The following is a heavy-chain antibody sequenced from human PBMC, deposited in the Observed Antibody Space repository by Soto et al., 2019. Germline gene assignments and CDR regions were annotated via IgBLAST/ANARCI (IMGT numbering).Heavy chain of an antibody. CDR2: IIPIFGTA. Sequence: QVQLVQSGAEVKKPGSSVKVSCKASGGTFSSYAISWVRQAPGQGLEWMGGIIPIFGTANYAQKFQGRVTITADESPSTAYMELSSLRSEDTAVYYCAKAGSGYYTRGYYYYGMDVWGQGTTVTVSS. D-gene: IGHD3-3*01. J-gene: IGHJ6*02. CDR3: AKAGSGYYTRGYYYYGMDV. CDR1: GGTFSSYA. V-gene: IGHV1-69*01.